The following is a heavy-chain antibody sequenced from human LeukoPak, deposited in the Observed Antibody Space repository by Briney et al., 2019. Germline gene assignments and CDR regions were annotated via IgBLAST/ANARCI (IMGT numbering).Heavy chain of an antibody. D-gene: IGHD6-6*01. CDR1: GYTFTSYD. CDR3: ARDTAGLVDY. V-gene: IGHV1-18*01. Sequence: ASVKVSCKASGYTFTSYDINWVRQATGQGLEWMGWMNPNSGNTNYAQKLQGRVTMTTDTSTSTAYMELRSLRSDDTAVYYCARDTAGLVDYWGQGTLVTVSS. J-gene: IGHJ4*02. CDR2: MNPNSGNT.